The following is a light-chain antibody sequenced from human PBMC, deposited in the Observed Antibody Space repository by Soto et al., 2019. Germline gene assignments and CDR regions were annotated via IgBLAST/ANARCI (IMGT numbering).Light chain of an antibody. CDR2: GAS. Sequence: ETVLTQSPGTLSLSAGERATLSCRASQSVSSANLAWYQQKPAQPPRLLIYGASRRATGIPDRFSGSGSGTDFTLTISRLEPEDFAVYYCQQYGGSPPFSFGPGTKVEIK. V-gene: IGKV3-20*01. CDR1: QSVSSAN. J-gene: IGKJ2*03. CDR3: QQYGGSPPFS.